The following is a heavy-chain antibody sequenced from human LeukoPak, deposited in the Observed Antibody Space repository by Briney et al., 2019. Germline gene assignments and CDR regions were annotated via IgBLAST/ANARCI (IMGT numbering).Heavy chain of an antibody. CDR1: GFTFSIYS. CDR2: IIRRSSYR. V-gene: IGHV3-21*01. J-gene: IGHJ4*02. CDR3: ASQYYYDSSGYYYPFDY. D-gene: IGHD3-22*01. Sequence: PGGSLRLSCAASGFTFSIYSMNWVRHAPGKGLEWVSSIIRRSSYRYYADSVKGRFTISRDDAKNSLYLQMNSLRAEDTAVYYCASQYYYDSSGYYYPFDYWGQGTLVTVSS.